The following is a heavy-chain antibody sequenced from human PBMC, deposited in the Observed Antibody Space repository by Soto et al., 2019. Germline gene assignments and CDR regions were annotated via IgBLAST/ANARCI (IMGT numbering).Heavy chain of an antibody. CDR3: ARGGMPYYFDY. V-gene: IGHV4-31*03. Sequence: QVQLQESGPGLVKPSQTLSLTCTVSGGSISSGGYYWSWIRQHPGKGLEWIGYIYYSGSTYYNPSLTSRVTLSVDTSKNQFSLKLSSVTAADTAVYSCARGGMPYYFDYWGQGTLVTVSS. CDR2: IYYSGST. D-gene: IGHD2-2*01. J-gene: IGHJ4*02. CDR1: GGSISSGGYY.